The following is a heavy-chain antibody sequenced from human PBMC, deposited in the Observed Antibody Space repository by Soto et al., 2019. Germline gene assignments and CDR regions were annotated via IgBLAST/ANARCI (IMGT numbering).Heavy chain of an antibody. D-gene: IGHD2-15*01. CDR3: ALGYCSVGSCFELYGMDV. V-gene: IGHV1-69*01. CDR1: GGTFSSYA. Sequence: QVQLVQSGAEVKKPGSSVKVSCKASGGTFSSYAISWVRQAPGQGLEWMGGIIPIFGTANYAQKFQGRVTTTADESTSTAYMELSSLRSEDTAVYYCALGYCSVGSCFELYGMDVWGQGTTVTVSS. CDR2: IIPIFGTA. J-gene: IGHJ6*02.